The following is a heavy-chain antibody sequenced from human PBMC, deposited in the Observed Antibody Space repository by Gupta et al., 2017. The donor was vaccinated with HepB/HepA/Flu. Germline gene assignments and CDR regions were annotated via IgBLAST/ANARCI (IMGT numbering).Heavy chain of an antibody. Sequence: QVQLVESGGGGVQPGRSLRLSCAASGFTFSSYGMHWVRQAPGKGLEWVAIVGYEGSKKYYADSVKGRFTISRDSSKNTVDLQMNNLRAEDTAVYYCARDYGFWSGQIDSWGQGILVTVSS. D-gene: IGHD3-3*01. CDR1: GFTFSSYG. CDR2: VGYEGSKK. J-gene: IGHJ4*02. V-gene: IGHV3-33*01. CDR3: ARDYGFWSGQIDS.